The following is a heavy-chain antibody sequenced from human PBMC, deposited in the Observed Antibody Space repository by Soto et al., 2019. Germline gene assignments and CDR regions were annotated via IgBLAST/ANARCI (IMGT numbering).Heavy chain of an antibody. CDR2: IYTGGST. D-gene: IGHD3-16*01. V-gene: IGHV3-53*02. Sequence: EVQMVETGGGLSQPGGSLRLSCAVSGFIVSSKYMTWVRQAPGKGLEWVSVIYTGGSTHYADSARGRFTISRDSSKNTLYLQMNSLSAEDAAVYYCTTYTGYGMDVWGQGTRVTVPS. CDR1: GFIVSSKY. CDR3: TTYTGYGMDV. J-gene: IGHJ6*02.